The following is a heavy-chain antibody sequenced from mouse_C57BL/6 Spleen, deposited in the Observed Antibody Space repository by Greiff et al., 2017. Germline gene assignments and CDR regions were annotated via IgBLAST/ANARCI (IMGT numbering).Heavy chain of an antibody. J-gene: IGHJ2*01. CDR2: ISDGGSYT. V-gene: IGHV5-4*01. CDR3: AREKGMITSYYFDY. Sequence: EVMLVESGGGLVKPGGSLKLSCAASGFTFSSYAMSWVRQTPEKRLEWVATISDGGSYTYYPDNVKGRFTIFRDNAKNNLYLQMSHLKSEDTAMYYCAREKGMITSYYFDYWGQGTTLTVSS. CDR1: GFTFSSYA. D-gene: IGHD2-4*01.